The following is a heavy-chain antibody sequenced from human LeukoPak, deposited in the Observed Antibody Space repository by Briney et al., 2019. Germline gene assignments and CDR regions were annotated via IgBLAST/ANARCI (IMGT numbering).Heavy chain of an antibody. D-gene: IGHD6-6*01. CDR3: ARSSSIATSGY. CDR1: GGSISSSSYY. J-gene: IGHJ4*02. Sequence: SETLSLTCTVSGGSISSSSYYWGWIRQPPGKGLEWIGSIYYSGSTYYNPSLKSRVTISVDTSKNQFSLKLSSVTAADTAVYYCARSSSIATSGYWGQGALVTVSS. V-gene: IGHV4-39*01. CDR2: IYYSGST.